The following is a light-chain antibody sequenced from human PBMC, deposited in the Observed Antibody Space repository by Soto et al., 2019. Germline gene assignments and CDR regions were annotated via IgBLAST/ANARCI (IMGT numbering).Light chain of an antibody. CDR3: QSYDSSPV. V-gene: IGLV1-40*01. Sequence: VLTQPPSVSGAPGQRVTISCTGSSSNIGAGYDVHWYQQLPGTAPKLLIYGNSNRPSGVPDRFSGSKSGTSASLAITGLQAEDEADYYCQSYDSSPVFGGGTKLTVL. CDR2: GNS. J-gene: IGLJ2*01. CDR1: SSNIGAGYD.